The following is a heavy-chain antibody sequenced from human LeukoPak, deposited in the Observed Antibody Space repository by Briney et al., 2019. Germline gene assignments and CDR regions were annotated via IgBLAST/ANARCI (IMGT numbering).Heavy chain of an antibody. CDR1: GFTFSNYA. D-gene: IGHD3-10*01. CDR3: AKDRAYVAMVRGVLDY. V-gene: IGHV3-30*02. CDR2: IRYNGNNQ. Sequence: RGSLRLSCAASGFTFSNYAMHWVRQAPGKGLEWVAFIRYNGNNQYYADSVKGRCTISRDNSKDTLYLQMNSLRADDTAVYYCAKDRAYVAMVRGVLDYWGQGTLVTVSS. J-gene: IGHJ4*02.